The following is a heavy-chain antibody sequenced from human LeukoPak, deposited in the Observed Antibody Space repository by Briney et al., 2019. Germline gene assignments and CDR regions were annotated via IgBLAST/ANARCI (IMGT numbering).Heavy chain of an antibody. V-gene: IGHV1-69*06. J-gene: IGHJ4*02. CDR1: GYTFTSYG. D-gene: IGHD2-15*01. Sequence: GASVKVSCKASGYTFTSYGISWVRQAPGQGLEWMGGIIPIFGTANYAQKFQGRVTITADKSTSTAYMELSSLRSEDTAVYYCAREDLRYCSTGSCPDYWGQGTLVTVSS. CDR3: AREDLRYCSTGSCPDY. CDR2: IIPIFGTA.